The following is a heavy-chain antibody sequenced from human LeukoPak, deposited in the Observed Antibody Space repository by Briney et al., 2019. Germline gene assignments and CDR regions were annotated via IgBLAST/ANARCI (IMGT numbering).Heavy chain of an antibody. J-gene: IGHJ4*02. Sequence: GASVKVSCKASGYTFTSYYMHWVRQAPGQGREWRGMINPSGGSTSYAQKFQGRVTMTRDTSTSTVYMELSSLRSEDTAVYYCARDARNYHSSSSRDKYIDYWGQGTLVTVSS. CDR3: ARDARNYHSSSSRDKYIDY. CDR2: INPSGGST. D-gene: IGHD6-13*01. V-gene: IGHV1-46*01. CDR1: GYTFTSYY.